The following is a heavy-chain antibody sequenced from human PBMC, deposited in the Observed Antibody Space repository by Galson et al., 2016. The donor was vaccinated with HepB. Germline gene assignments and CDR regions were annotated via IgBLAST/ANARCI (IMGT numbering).Heavy chain of an antibody. CDR3: AREFKIAAPGALDY. V-gene: IGHV3-30*03. CDR1: GFSFSSYG. J-gene: IGHJ4*02. Sequence: SLRLSCAASGFSFSSYGMHWVRQPPGKGLEWVALVSSDETNKFYADSVKGRFTISRDNSKNTLYLQMNSLRAEDTAVYYCAREFKIAAPGALDYWGQGTLVTVSS. D-gene: IGHD6-13*01. CDR2: VSSDETNK.